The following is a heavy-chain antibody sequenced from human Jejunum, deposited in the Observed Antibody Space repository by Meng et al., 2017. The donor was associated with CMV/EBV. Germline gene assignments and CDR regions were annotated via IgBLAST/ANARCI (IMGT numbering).Heavy chain of an antibody. CDR2: ISPGDFDT. CDR3: ARHATVTIFGGPDH. CDR1: GSPFTRPW. J-gene: IGHJ4*02. Sequence: SGSPFTRPWISWLRPMPGKGLAWMGIISPGDFDTRYSSSFDGQVTISSDTSISTAYLQLSSLQASDTAMYYCARHATVTIFGGPDHWGQGSLVTVSS. D-gene: IGHD3-3*02. V-gene: IGHV5-51*01.